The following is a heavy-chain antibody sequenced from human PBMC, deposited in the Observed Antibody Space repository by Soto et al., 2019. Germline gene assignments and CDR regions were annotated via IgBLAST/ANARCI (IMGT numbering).Heavy chain of an antibody. Sequence: GGSLRLSCVASGFTFSSHWMHWVLQAPGKGLVWVSRVNTDGSTTNYADSVKGRFTISRDNAQNTLYLQMNSLRAEDTAVYYCIRALFSSTGIDVWGQGSLVTVSS. D-gene: IGHD2-8*02. J-gene: IGHJ4*02. CDR2: VNTDGSTT. CDR3: IRALFSSTGIDV. CDR1: GFTFSSHW. V-gene: IGHV3-74*01.